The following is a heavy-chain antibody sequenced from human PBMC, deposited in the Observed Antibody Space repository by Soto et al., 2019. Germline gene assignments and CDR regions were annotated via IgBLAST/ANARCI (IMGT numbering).Heavy chain of an antibody. CDR2: IYYSGST. J-gene: IGHJ4*02. CDR1: GGSISSSSYY. CDR3: VGGFWSGYFTSYFDY. D-gene: IGHD3-3*01. V-gene: IGHV4-39*01. Sequence: SETLSLTCTVSGGSISSSSYYWGRIRQPPGKGLEWIGSIYYSGSTYYNPSLKSRVTISVDTSKNQFSLKLSSVTAADTAVYYCVGGFWSGYFTSYFDYWGQGTLVTVSS.